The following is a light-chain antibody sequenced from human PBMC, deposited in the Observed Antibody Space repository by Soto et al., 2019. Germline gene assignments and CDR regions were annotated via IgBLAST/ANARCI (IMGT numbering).Light chain of an antibody. J-gene: IGLJ1*01. CDR2: EVN. CDR1: SSDVGGYNY. V-gene: IGLV2-8*01. Sequence: QSALTQPPSASGSPGQSVTISCTGTSSDVGGYNYVSWYQQHPGKAPKFMIYEVNKRPSGVPDRFSGSKSGNTASLTVSGLQAEDEADYYCSSYAGSNNFCVFGTGTKV. CDR3: SSYAGSNNFCV.